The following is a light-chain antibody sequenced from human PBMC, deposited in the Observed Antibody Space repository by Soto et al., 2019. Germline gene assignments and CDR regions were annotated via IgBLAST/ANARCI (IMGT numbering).Light chain of an antibody. CDR2: DVS. Sequence: QSALTQPASASGSPGQSITISCTGTISDIGDYNYVSWYQQHPGKAPKLMIYDVSNRPSGVSNRFSGSKSGYTASLTISGLQPEDEADYYCSSYRSSSPLVVFGGGTKLTVL. CDR3: SSYRSSSPLVV. CDR1: ISDIGDYNY. J-gene: IGLJ2*01. V-gene: IGLV2-14*03.